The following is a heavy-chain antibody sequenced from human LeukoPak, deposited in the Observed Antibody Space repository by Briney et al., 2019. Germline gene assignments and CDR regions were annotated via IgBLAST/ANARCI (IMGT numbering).Heavy chain of an antibody. J-gene: IGHJ4*02. CDR1: GYMFTAHF. Sequence: ASVKVSCKASGYMFTAHFLHWVRQAPGQGLEWMGWIDPNSGGTNYARKFQGRVTMTRDTSMRTVYMALSRLTSDDTAVYYCAREIVSASTVGFDYWGQGTLVTVST. CDR2: IDPNSGGT. D-gene: IGHD5/OR15-5a*01. CDR3: AREIVSASTVGFDY. V-gene: IGHV1-2*02.